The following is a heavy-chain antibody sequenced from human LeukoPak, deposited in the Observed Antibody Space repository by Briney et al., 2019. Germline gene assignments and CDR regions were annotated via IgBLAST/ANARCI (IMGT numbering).Heavy chain of an antibody. J-gene: IGHJ3*02. D-gene: IGHD2-2*01. CDR2: IWYDGINK. CDR1: GFTFSNYA. CDR3: ARGAMTERTFDI. V-gene: IGHV3-33*01. Sequence: GGSLRLSCATSGFTFSNYAMHWVRQAPGKGLEWVAVIWYDGINKYYADSVKGRFTISRDNSKNTLSVQMNSLRVGDTAVYYCARGAMTERTFDIWGQGTKVTVSS.